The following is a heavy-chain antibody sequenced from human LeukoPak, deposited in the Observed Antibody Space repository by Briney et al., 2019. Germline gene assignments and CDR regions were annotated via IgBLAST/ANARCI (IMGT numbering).Heavy chain of an antibody. CDR3: ARAVSVLLWFGELLGASGGQYYFDY. J-gene: IGHJ4*02. CDR1: GYTFTSYD. D-gene: IGHD3-10*01. V-gene: IGHV1-8*01. CDR2: MNPNSGNT. Sequence: GASVKVSCKASGYTFTSYDINWVRQATGQGLEWMGWMNPNSGNTGYAQKFQGRVTMTRNTSISTACMELSSLRSEDTAVYYCARAVSVLLWFGELLGASGGQYYFDYWGQGTLVTVSS.